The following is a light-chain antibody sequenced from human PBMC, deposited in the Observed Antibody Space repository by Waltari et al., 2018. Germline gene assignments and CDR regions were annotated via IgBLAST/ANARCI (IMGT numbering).Light chain of an antibody. CDR3: QYYGDSPNT. J-gene: IGKJ2*01. CDR2: SAS. Sequence: EIVLTQSPGTLSLSPGDTATLSCRATQYIDFLAWYQQTPGQPPRLLSFSASTRATGIPDRFSGRGFGTDFTLTISRLEPEDFAVYYCQYYGDSPNTFGQGTKL. V-gene: IGKV3-20*01. CDR1: QYIDF.